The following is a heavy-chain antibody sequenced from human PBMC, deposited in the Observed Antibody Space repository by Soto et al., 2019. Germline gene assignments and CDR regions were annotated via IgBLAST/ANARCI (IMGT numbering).Heavy chain of an antibody. CDR1: GYSFTNYA. V-gene: IGHV1-3*01. J-gene: IGHJ5*02. CDR3: ARCGSGTNYAFDT. CDR2: INGGNGNT. D-gene: IGHD3-10*01. Sequence: QVQLVQSGAEVKKPGASVKVSCKASGYSFTNYAMHWVRQAPGQRLEWMGWINGGNGNTKYLQKFQGRVTISRDTSAKTAYIELCSLRSEDTAVYYCARCGSGTNYAFDTWGQGTLVTVSS.